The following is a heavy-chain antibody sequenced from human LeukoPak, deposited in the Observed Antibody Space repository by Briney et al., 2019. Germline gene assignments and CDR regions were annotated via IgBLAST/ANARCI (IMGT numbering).Heavy chain of an antibody. CDR1: GFTFSSYG. V-gene: IGHV3-33*08. CDR2: IWYDGSNK. Sequence: PGGSLRLSCAASGFTFSSYGMHWVRQAPGKGLEWVAVIWYDGSNKYYADSVKGRFTISRDNSKNTLYLQMNSLRAEDTAVYYCASTYKVVPAAHLYYYYGMDVWGQGTTVTVSS. J-gene: IGHJ6*02. D-gene: IGHD2-2*01. CDR3: ASTYKVVPAAHLYYYYGMDV.